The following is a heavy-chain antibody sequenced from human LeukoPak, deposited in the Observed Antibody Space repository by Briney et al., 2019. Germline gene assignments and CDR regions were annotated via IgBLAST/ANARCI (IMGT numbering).Heavy chain of an antibody. CDR1: GGSISSSSYY. Sequence: SETLSLTCTVSGGSISSSSYYWGWIRQPPGKGLEWIGSIYYSGSTYYNPSLKSRVTISVDTSKNQFSLKLSSVTAADTAVYYCARDLDPSGSWLHRGGYFDYWGQGTLVTVSS. J-gene: IGHJ4*02. CDR3: ARDLDPSGSWLHRGGYFDY. D-gene: IGHD5-24*01. V-gene: IGHV4-39*07. CDR2: IYYSGST.